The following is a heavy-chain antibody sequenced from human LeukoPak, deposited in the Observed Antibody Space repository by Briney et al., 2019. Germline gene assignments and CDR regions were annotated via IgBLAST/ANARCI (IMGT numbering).Heavy chain of an antibody. CDR2: ISSSGSTI. V-gene: IGHV3-11*04. CDR1: GFTFNNAW. CDR3: ARDRPTTPRVIDY. D-gene: IGHD5-12*01. Sequence: SGGSLRLSCAASGFTFNNAWMSWVRQAPGKGLEWVSYISSSGSTIYYADSVKGRFTISRDNAKNSLYLQMNSLRAEDTAVYYCARDRPTTPRVIDYWGQGTLVTVSS. J-gene: IGHJ4*02.